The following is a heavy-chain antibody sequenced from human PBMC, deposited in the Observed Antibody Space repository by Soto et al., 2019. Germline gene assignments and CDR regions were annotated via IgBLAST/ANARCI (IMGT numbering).Heavy chain of an antibody. V-gene: IGHV3-23*01. CDR1: GFTFGTYA. CDR2: ISGSGTST. J-gene: IGHJ4*02. CDR3: AKHRGNPSFDY. Sequence: EVQLLESGGGLVQPGGSLRLSCAASGFTFGTYAMSWVRQAPGKGLEWVSGISGSGTSTYYADSVKGRFTISRDNSKNTLYLQMNSLSAEDTAAYHCAKHRGNPSFDYWGQGTLVTVSA. D-gene: IGHD3-10*01.